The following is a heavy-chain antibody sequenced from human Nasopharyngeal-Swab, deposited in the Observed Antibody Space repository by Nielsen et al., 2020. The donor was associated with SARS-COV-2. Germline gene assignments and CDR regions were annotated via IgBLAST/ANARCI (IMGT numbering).Heavy chain of an antibody. D-gene: IGHD4-23*01. V-gene: IGHV1-69*04. Sequence: SSVKVSRKASGGTFSSYAISWVRQAPGQGLEWMGRIIPILGIANYAQKFQGRVTITADKSTSTAYMELSSLRSEDTAVYYCARDLGDYGGKGLGYWGQGTLVTVSS. CDR3: ARDLGDYGGKGLGY. J-gene: IGHJ4*02. CDR2: IIPILGIA. CDR1: GGTFSSYA.